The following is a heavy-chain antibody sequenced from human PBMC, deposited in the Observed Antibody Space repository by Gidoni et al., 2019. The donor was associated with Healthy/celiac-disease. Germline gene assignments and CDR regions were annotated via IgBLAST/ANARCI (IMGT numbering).Heavy chain of an antibody. D-gene: IGHD2-15*01. CDR2: IDPSDSYT. CDR3: AIVVVAATPKGSSVGY. CDR1: GYSFTSYW. J-gene: IGHJ4*02. Sequence: EVQLVQSGAEVNKPGESRRISCKGSGYSFTSYWISWVRQMPGNGLEWMGRIDPSDSYTNYSPSFQGHVTISADKSISTAYLQWSSLKASDTAMYYCAIVVVAATPKGSSVGYWGQGTLVTVSS. V-gene: IGHV5-10-1*03.